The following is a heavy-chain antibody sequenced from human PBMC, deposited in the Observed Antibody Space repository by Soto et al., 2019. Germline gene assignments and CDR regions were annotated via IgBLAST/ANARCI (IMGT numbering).Heavy chain of an antibody. CDR3: ARESEDLTSNFDY. CDR1: GFTFTRYS. V-gene: IGHV3-21*06. J-gene: IGHJ4*02. CDR2: ISSTTNYI. Sequence: GGSLRLSCAASGFTFTRYSMNWVRQAPGKGLEWVSSISSTTNYIYYGDSMKGRFTISRDNAKNSLYLEMNSLRAEDTAVYYCARESEDLTSNFDYWSQGTLVTVSP.